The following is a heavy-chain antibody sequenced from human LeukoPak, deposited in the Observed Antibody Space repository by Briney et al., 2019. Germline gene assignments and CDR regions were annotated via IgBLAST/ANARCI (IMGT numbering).Heavy chain of an antibody. CDR1: GGTFSSYV. V-gene: IGHV1-69*05. Sequence: SVKVSCEASGGTFSSYVISWVRPAPGEGLGWMGGIIPIFGTANYAQKLQGRVTITTDESTSTAYMELSSLRSEDTAVYYCARQYYYGSGRYFYYYYMDVWGKGTTVTVPS. CDR3: ARQYYYGSGRYFYYYYMDV. D-gene: IGHD3-10*01. J-gene: IGHJ6*03. CDR2: IIPIFGTA.